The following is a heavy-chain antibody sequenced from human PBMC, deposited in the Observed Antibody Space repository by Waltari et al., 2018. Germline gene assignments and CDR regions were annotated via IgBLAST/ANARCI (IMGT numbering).Heavy chain of an antibody. V-gene: IGHV1-3*01. CDR3: ARDHYGDYVLGVWYFDL. D-gene: IGHD4-17*01. Sequence: QVQLMQSGAEVKKPGASVNVSCKASGYTFATSAIHWVRQAPGQRLEWMGWINGGNANTKYAQRFQGRVSMTRDTSATTAHMELSSLRSEDTAVYYCARDHYGDYVLGVWYFDLWGRGTLVTVSS. J-gene: IGHJ2*01. CDR1: GYTFATSA. CDR2: INGGNANT.